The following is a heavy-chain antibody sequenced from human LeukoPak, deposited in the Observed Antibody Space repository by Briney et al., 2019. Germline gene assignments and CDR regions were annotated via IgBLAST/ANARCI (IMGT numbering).Heavy chain of an antibody. CDR2: INIGGTNT. CDR3: ATDGAGFDT. Sequence: GGSLRLSCAASGHTFNVLYMSWITQAPGKGLECFSSINIGGTNTHDEDSVKGRFTISRNNAKKSLYLEMNNLRAEDTAVYYCATDGAGFDTWGEGVLVTVSS. V-gene: IGHV3-11*01. J-gene: IGHJ5*02. CDR1: GHTFNVLY.